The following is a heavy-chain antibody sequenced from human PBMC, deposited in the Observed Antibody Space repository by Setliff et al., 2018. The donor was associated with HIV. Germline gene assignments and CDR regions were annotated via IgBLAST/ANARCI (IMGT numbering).Heavy chain of an antibody. V-gene: IGHV4-4*07. J-gene: IGHJ5*02. CDR1: GGSISSHY. Sequence: SETLSLTCTVSGGSISSHYWSWIRQPAGKGLEWIGHIYISGSTNYNPSFNSRVTMSVDTSKNQFSLRLTSVTAADTAMYHCARDRSSGWSKDWFDTWGQGILVTVSS. CDR3: ARDRSSGWSKDWFDT. CDR2: IYISGST. D-gene: IGHD6-19*01.